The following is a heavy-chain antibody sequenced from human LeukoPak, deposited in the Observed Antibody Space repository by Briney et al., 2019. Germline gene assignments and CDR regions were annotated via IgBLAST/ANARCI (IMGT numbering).Heavy chain of an antibody. CDR3: AKDNRGYYESSGLDY. J-gene: IGHJ4*02. Sequence: GGSLRLSCAASGFTFSSYGMHWVRQAPGKGLEWVAVISYDGSNKYYADSVKGRFTISRDNSKNTLYLQMNSLRAEDTAMYYCAKDNRGYYESSGLDYWGQGTLVTVSS. CDR1: GFTFSSYG. D-gene: IGHD3-22*01. V-gene: IGHV3-30*18. CDR2: ISYDGSNK.